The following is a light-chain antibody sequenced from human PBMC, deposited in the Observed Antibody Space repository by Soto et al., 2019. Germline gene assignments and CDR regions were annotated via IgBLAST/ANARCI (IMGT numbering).Light chain of an antibody. Sequence: DIQMTQSPSSLSASVGDRVTITCQASQDISNFLNWYQQKPGKAPELLIYDASNLETGVPSRFSGSGSGTDFTFTISSLQPEDVATYYCQQRSNWAITFGQGTRLEIK. CDR2: DAS. J-gene: IGKJ5*01. CDR1: QDISNF. CDR3: QQRSNWAIT. V-gene: IGKV1-33*01.